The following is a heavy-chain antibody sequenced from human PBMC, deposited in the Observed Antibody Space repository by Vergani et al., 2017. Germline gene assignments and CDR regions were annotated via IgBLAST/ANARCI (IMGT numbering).Heavy chain of an antibody. CDR1: GGSISSYY. CDR2: IYYSGST. CDR3: ARGGLSYYDSSGYHRDAFDI. V-gene: IGHV4-59*01. Sequence: QVQLQESGPGLVKPSETLSLTCTVPGGSISSYYWSWIRQPPGKGLEWIGYIYYSGSTNYNPSLKSRVTISVDTSKNQFSLKLSSVTAADTAVYYCARGGLSYYDSSGYHRDAFDIWGQGTMVTVSS. J-gene: IGHJ3*02. D-gene: IGHD3-22*01.